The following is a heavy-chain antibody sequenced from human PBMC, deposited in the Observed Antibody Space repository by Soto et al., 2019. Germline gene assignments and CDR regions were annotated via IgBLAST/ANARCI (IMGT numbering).Heavy chain of an antibody. Sequence: QVQLVQSGAEVKKPGSSVKVSCKASGGTFSSYAISWVRQAPGQGLEWMGGIIPIFGTANYAQKFQGRVTITADESTSTAYMELSSLRSEDTAEYYCARGRYYYDSSGYYFDYWGQGTLVTVSS. CDR1: GGTFSSYA. V-gene: IGHV1-69*01. CDR2: IIPIFGTA. J-gene: IGHJ4*02. CDR3: ARGRYYYDSSGYYFDY. D-gene: IGHD3-22*01.